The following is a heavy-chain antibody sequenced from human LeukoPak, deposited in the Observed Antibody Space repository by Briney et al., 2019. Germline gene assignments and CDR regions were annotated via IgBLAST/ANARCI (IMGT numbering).Heavy chain of an antibody. CDR1: GYSFTSYW. Sequence: GESLKISCKDSGYSFTSYWIGWVRQMPGKGLEWMGIIYPGDSDTRYSPSFQGQVTTSADKSINTAYLQCSSLKASDTAIYYCARRGEAMDPFDYWGQGTLVTVSS. CDR2: IYPGDSDT. CDR3: ARRGEAMDPFDY. J-gene: IGHJ4*02. V-gene: IGHV5-51*01. D-gene: IGHD5-18*01.